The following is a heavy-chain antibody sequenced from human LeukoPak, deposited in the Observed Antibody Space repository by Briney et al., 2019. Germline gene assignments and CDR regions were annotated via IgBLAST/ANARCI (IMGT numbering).Heavy chain of an antibody. CDR1: GFIFGDHA. CDR2: IRSKAYRGTT. Sequence: PGGSLRLSCTAFGFIFGDHAMSWVRQAPGKGLEWVGFIRSKAYRGTTEYAASVKGRFTISRDDSIGIAHLQMNSLRTEDTAVYYCTRGPIGLWLHNGMDVWGQGTTVIVSS. CDR3: TRGPIGLWLHNGMDV. J-gene: IGHJ6*02. D-gene: IGHD3-10*01. V-gene: IGHV3-49*04.